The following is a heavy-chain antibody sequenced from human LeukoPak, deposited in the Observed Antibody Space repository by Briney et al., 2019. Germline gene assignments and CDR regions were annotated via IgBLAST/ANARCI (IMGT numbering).Heavy chain of an antibody. D-gene: IGHD3-22*01. CDR1: GYTHTSYG. CDR3: GDDSSGYYS. V-gene: IGHV1-18*01. J-gene: IGHJ5*02. CDR2: ITAYNGNT. Sequence: ASVKVSCKASGYTHTSYGISWLRQAPGQGREWMACITAYNGNTNYAQKLQGRVTSTTDTCPSTAYMEMRSLRSDEKDVYYCGDDSSGYYSWGQGTLVTVSS.